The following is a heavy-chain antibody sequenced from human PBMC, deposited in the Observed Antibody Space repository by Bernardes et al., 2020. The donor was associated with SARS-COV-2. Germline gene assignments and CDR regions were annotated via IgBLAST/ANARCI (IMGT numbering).Heavy chain of an antibody. V-gene: IGHV4-39*07. CDR3: ARDPFPGVVVPEKGENY. Sequence: SETLSLTCTVSGGSISSSSYYWGWLRQPPGKGLEWIGSIYYSGSTYYNPSLKSRVTISVDTSKNQFSLKLSSVTAADTAVYYCARDPFPGVVVPEKGENYWGQGTLVTVSS. CDR1: GGSISSSSYY. J-gene: IGHJ4*02. D-gene: IGHD2-2*01. CDR2: IYYSGST.